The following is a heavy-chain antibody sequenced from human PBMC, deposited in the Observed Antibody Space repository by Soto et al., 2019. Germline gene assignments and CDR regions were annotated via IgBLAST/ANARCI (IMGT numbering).Heavy chain of an antibody. D-gene: IGHD6-13*01. Sequence: QVQLVQSGAEVKEPGASVKVSCKASGYAFTSYSIHWVRQAPGQGLEWVGIINPSGGSTSYAQKCQGRVTMTGDTSTRTVYMDLSSLRSEDTAVYYCATGPGSSYYYLDYWGQGTLVTVSS. V-gene: IGHV1-46*01. CDR3: ATGPGSSYYYLDY. CDR1: GYAFTSYS. CDR2: INPSGGST. J-gene: IGHJ4*02.